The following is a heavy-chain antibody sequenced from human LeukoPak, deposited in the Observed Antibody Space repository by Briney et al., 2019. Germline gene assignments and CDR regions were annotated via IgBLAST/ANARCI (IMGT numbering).Heavy chain of an antibody. Sequence: PSETLSLTCTVSGGSISSYYWSWIRQPPGKGLEWIGYIYYSGSTNYNPSLKSRVTISVDTSKNQFSLKLTSLTAADTAVYYCERTLRWGPYYYYYMDVWGKGTTVTVSS. D-gene: IGHD3-16*01. J-gene: IGHJ6*03. CDR3: ERTLRWGPYYYYYMDV. CDR2: IYYSGST. V-gene: IGHV4-59*01. CDR1: GGSISSYY.